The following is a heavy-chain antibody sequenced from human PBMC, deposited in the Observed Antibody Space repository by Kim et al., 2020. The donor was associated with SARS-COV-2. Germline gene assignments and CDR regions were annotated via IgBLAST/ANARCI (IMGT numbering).Heavy chain of an antibody. CDR1: GGSVSSGSYY. J-gene: IGHJ4*02. CDR3: ARVLRYFDTQVT. Sequence: SETLSLTCTVSGGSVSSGSYYWRWIRQPPGKGLEWIGYIYYSGSTNYNPSLKSRVTISVDTSKNQFSLKLSSVTAADTAVYYCARVLRYFDTQVTWGQGTLVTVSS. V-gene: IGHV4-61*01. D-gene: IGHD3-9*01. CDR2: IYYSGST.